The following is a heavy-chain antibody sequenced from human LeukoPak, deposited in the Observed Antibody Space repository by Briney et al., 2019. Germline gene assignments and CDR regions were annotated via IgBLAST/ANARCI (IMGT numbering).Heavy chain of an antibody. CDR3: AREPIAAQAV. D-gene: IGHD6-6*01. CDR1: GGSISDYH. CDR2: IYNSGRT. Sequence: SETLSLTCTVSGGSISDYHWSWIRQPPGKGLEYIGYIYNSGRTFYNPSLKSRVTISADTSKKQFSLKLTSVTAADTAVYYCAREPIAAQAVWGQGTLVTVSS. J-gene: IGHJ4*02. V-gene: IGHV4-59*01.